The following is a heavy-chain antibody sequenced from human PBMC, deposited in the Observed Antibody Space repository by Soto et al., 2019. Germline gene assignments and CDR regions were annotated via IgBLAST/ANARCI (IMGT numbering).Heavy chain of an antibody. CDR1: GGSVSSGSYY. CDR2: IYYSGST. D-gene: IGHD3-10*01. CDR3: ARVAGELLWFGELLDSWFDP. J-gene: IGHJ5*02. Sequence: SETLSLTCTVSGGSVSSGSYYWSWIRQPPGKGLEWIGYIYYSGSTNYNPSLKSRVTISVDTSKNQFSLKLSSVTAADTAVYYCARVAGELLWFGELLDSWFDPWGQGTLVTVSS. V-gene: IGHV4-61*01.